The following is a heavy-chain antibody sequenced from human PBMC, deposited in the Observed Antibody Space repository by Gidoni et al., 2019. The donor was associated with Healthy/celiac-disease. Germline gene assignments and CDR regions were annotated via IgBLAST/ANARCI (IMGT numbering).Heavy chain of an antibody. D-gene: IGHD5-12*01. J-gene: IGHJ4*02. CDR3: ATFTPTVGDGYNRPPFRY. CDR1: GGTFSSYA. V-gene: IGHV1-69*01. Sequence: QVQLVQSGAEVKKPGSSVKVSCKASGGTFSSYAISWVRQAPGQGLEWMGGIIPIFGTANYAQKFQGRVTITADESTSTAYMELSSLRSEDTAVYYCATFTPTVGDGYNRPPFRYWGQGTLVTVSS. CDR2: IIPIFGTA.